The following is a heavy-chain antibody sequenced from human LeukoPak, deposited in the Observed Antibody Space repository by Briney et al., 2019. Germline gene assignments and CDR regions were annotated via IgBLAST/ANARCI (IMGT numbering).Heavy chain of an antibody. CDR3: ARDDYYYVSGFDS. Sequence: ASVKVSCKASGYTFTGHSIHWVRQAPGQGLEWMGWINPGSGGTKFAQNFQGRVTMTSDTSISTDYMELSRLKSDDTALYYCARDDYYYVSGFDSWGQGTLVTVSS. CDR2: INPGSGGT. CDR1: GYTFTGHS. D-gene: IGHD3-22*01. V-gene: IGHV1-2*02. J-gene: IGHJ4*02.